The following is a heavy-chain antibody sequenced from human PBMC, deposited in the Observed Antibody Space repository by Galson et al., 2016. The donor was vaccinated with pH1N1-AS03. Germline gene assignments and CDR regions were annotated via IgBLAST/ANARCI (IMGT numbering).Heavy chain of an antibody. CDR3: ARDRGSGYDLFDYYYGMDV. V-gene: IGHV1-3*01. J-gene: IGHJ6*02. CDR2: INAGNGNT. Sequence: SVKVSCKASGYTFTSYAMHWVRQAPGQRLEWTGWINAGNGNTKYSQKFQGRVTITRDTSPSTAYMELSSLRSEDTAVYYCARDRGSGYDLFDYYYGMDVWGQGTTVTVSS. CDR1: GYTFTSYA. D-gene: IGHD5-12*01.